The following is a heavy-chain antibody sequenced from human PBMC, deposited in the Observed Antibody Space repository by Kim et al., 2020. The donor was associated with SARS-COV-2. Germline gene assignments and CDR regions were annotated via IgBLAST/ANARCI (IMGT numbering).Heavy chain of an antibody. D-gene: IGHD3-9*01. CDR2: IYHSGNT. CDR1: GFSIGSGYY. Sequence: SETLSLTCTVSGFSIGSGYYWGWIRQPPGKGLEWIGIIYHSGNTYYNPSLKSRVTISVDTSKNQFSLKLSSVTAADTAVYYCARALTSRSYYYYYAMDVWGQGTTVTVSS. J-gene: IGHJ6*02. V-gene: IGHV4-38-2*02. CDR3: ARALTSRSYYYYYAMDV.